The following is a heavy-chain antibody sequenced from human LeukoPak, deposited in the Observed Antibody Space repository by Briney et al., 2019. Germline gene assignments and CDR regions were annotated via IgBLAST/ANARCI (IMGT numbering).Heavy chain of an antibody. D-gene: IGHD4-17*01. CDR1: GGSISSYY. CDR2: IYSSGST. CDR3: ARHQSGDYFDY. J-gene: IGHJ4*02. Sequence: PSETLSLTCTVSGGSISSYYWSWIRQPPGKGLEWIGYIYSSGSTNYNPSLKSRVTMSVDTSKNQFSLKLSSVTAADTAVYYCARHQSGDYFDYWGQGTLVTVSS. V-gene: IGHV4-59*08.